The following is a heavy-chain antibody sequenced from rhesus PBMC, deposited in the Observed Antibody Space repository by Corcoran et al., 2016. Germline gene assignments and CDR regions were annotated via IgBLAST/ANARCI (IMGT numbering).Heavy chain of an antibody. CDR3: ARDRCTGSGCYGTFDY. Sequence: QLQLQESGPGLVKPSETLSVTCAVSGGSISSSYWSWIRQAPGKGLEWIGYIYGSGNSTNYNPSRKSRVTLSVDTSKNQLSLKLSSVTTADTAVYYCARDRCTGSGCYGTFDYWGQGVLVTVSS. CDR1: GGSISSSY. V-gene: IGHV4-169*02. D-gene: IGHD2-21*01. CDR2: IYGSGNST. J-gene: IGHJ4*01.